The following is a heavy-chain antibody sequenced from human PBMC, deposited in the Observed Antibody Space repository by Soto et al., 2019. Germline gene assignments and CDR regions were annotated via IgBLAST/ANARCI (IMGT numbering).Heavy chain of an antibody. D-gene: IGHD4-17*01. CDR1: GGSISSSSFY. Sequence: SETVSLTCTVSGGSISSSSFYWGWIRQPPGKGLEWIGSIYYSGSTYYNPSLKSRVTISVDTSKNQFSLKLSSVTAADTAVYYCARDSGYGDPFDYWGQG. V-gene: IGHV4-39*02. CDR2: IYYSGST. J-gene: IGHJ4*02. CDR3: ARDSGYGDPFDY.